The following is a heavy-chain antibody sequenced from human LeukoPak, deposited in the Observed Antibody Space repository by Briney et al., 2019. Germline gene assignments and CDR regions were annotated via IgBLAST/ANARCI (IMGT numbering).Heavy chain of an antibody. Sequence: GGSLRLSCAASGFTFSSYAMHWVRQAPGKGLEWVAVIAFDGSDKYYADSMKGRFTISRDNSKHPLYVQMNSLRVEDTAVYYCARVLDSSGYYLTYYYYGMDVWGQGTTVTVSS. V-gene: IGHV3-30*04. J-gene: IGHJ6*02. CDR3: ARVLDSSGYYLTYYYYGMDV. CDR1: GFTFSSYA. CDR2: IAFDGSDK. D-gene: IGHD3-22*01.